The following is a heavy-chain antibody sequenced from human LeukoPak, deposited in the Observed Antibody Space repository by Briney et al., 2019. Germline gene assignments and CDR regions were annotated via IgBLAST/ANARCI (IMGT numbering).Heavy chain of an antibody. D-gene: IGHD3-3*01. CDR2: ISNDGDDR. CDR1: GFTFNSYP. Sequence: GGSLRLSCAASGFTFNSYPLHWVRQAPGKGLEWVAVISNDGDDRHYADSVQGRFSISRDNSKNTLYLQMNSLRVEDTALYHCARDGVIISASYWFDLWGQGTLVTVSS. CDR3: ARDGVIISASYWFDL. J-gene: IGHJ5*02. V-gene: IGHV3-30*03.